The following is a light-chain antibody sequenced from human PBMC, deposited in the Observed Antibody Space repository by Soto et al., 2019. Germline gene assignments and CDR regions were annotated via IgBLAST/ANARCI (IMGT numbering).Light chain of an antibody. CDR1: QNVSIY. Sequence: ENVLTQSPATLSLSPGERATLSCRASQNVSIYLAWYQQKPGQAPRLLIYDASNRATGIPARFSGSGSGTDFTXTISSLEPEDFXVYYCQHRSKXPLITFGQXXRL. J-gene: IGKJ5*01. CDR3: QHRSKXPLIT. CDR2: DAS. V-gene: IGKV3-11*01.